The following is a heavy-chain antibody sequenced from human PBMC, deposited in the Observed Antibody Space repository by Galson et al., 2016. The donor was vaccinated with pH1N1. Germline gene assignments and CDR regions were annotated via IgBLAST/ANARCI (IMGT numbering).Heavy chain of an antibody. CDR2: ISPSSSYI. D-gene: IGHD3-3*01. J-gene: IGHJ6*01. V-gene: IGHV3-21*01. Sequence: SYTASGFTFMTYSMHWVRQAPGKGLEWVSSISPSSSYIHYVDSVKGRFTTPTDNANNSLYLQMNSLRAEDTAVYYCARGGDYDLYGMDVWGQGTTVTVSS. CDR1: GFTFMTYS. CDR3: ARGGDYDLYGMDV.